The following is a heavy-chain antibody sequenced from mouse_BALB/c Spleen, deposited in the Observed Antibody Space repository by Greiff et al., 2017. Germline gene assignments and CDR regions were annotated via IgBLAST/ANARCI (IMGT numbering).Heavy chain of an antibody. CDR1: GFTFSSYA. Sequence: EVHLVESGGGLVKPGGSLNLSCAASGFTFSSYAMSWVRQTPEKRLEWVATISSGGSYTYYPDSVKGRFTISRDNAKNTLYLQMSSLRSEDTAMYYCARQAYGSSDYYAMDYWGQGTSVTVSS. D-gene: IGHD1-1*01. CDR2: ISSGGSYT. CDR3: ARQAYGSSDYYAMDY. V-gene: IGHV5-9-3*01. J-gene: IGHJ4*01.